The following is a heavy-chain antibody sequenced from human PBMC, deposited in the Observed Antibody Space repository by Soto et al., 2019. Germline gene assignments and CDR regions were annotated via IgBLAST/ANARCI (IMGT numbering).Heavy chain of an antibody. CDR1: GFTVGNNY. J-gene: IGHJ4*02. CDR2: IYSTGTT. V-gene: IGHV3-53*01. Sequence: EVQLVESGGGLIKPGGSLKLSCAASGFTVGNNYMSWVRQAPGKGLEWVSLIYSTGTTKYADSVKGRFTVSRDNAKNTLYLQMNSLRAEYTAVYYCAKDGRGSGSHYNSFGYWGQGTLVTVSS. D-gene: IGHD3-10*01. CDR3: AKDGRGSGSHYNSFGY.